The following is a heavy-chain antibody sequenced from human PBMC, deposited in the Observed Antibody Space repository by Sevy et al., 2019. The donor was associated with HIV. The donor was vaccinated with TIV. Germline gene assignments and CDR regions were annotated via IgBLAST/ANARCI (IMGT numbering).Heavy chain of an antibody. V-gene: IGHV3-30*04. Sequence: LSLTCAASGLPFSSYAMHWVRQGPGKGLEWVAVISYDARNEAYADSVKGRFTISRDNSKNTLYLQMNSLRAEDTAVYYCAGFPPERAFDIWGQGTMVTVSS. CDR1: GLPFSSYA. J-gene: IGHJ3*02. CDR3: AGFPPERAFDI. CDR2: ISYDARNE.